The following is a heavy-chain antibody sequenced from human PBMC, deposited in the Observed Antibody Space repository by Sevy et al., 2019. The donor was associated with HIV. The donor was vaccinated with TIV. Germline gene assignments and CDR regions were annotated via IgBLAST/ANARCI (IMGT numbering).Heavy chain of an antibody. CDR2: LSFGCGEI. Sequence: GGSLRLSCEASRFTFSKYSMSWVRQPPGKGLEWVSTLSFGCGEINYADSVKGRFTISRDNSKSSVYLQMNNLRPEDTAVYYCAREGCTKPHDYWGQGTLVTVSS. D-gene: IGHD2-8*01. CDR1: RFTFSKYS. V-gene: IGHV3-23*01. CDR3: AREGCTKPHDY. J-gene: IGHJ4*02.